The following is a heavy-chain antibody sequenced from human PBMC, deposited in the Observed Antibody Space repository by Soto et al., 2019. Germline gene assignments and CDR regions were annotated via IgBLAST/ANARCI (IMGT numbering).Heavy chain of an antibody. CDR1: GLTVRSSY. Sequence: DVQLVESGGDLVQPGGSLRLSCAASGLTVRSSYMTWVRQAPGKGLEWVSLIDSGDSTYYADSVKARFTISRDNSKNTVLLQMNSLRAEDTAVYYCARRRDAYNPYFDYWGQGTLVTVSS. D-gene: IGHD1-1*01. V-gene: IGHV3-66*01. CDR3: ARRRDAYNPYFDY. CDR2: IDSGDST. J-gene: IGHJ4*02.